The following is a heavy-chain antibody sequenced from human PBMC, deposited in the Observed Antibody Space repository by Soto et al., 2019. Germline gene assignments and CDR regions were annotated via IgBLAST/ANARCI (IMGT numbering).Heavy chain of an antibody. CDR2: IGSDGARD. D-gene: IGHD4-17*01. CDR3: ARDDDYPDNGLDY. Sequence: QVQLVESGGGVVQPGGSLRLSCAASGFTFGRHGMHWVRQAPGKGLEWVAVIGSDGARDSYADSMKGRFSISRDNGQNTLYLQINSLRVEDTAVYYGARDDDYPDNGLDYWGQGTLVTVSS. CDR1: GFTFGRHG. J-gene: IGHJ4*02. V-gene: IGHV3-33*01.